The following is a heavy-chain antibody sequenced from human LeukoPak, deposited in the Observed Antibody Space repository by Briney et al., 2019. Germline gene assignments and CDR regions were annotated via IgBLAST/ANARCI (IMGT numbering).Heavy chain of an antibody. CDR2: IRYDGSNK. D-gene: IGHD2-21*01. V-gene: IGHV3-30*02. CDR3: AKDLIGEGY. CDR1: GFTFSSYA. J-gene: IGHJ4*02. Sequence: GRSLRLSCAASGFTFSSYAMHWVRQAPGKGLEWVAFIRYDGSNKYYADSVKGRFTISRDNSKNTLYLQMNSLRAEDTAVYYCAKDLIGEGYWGQGTLVTASS.